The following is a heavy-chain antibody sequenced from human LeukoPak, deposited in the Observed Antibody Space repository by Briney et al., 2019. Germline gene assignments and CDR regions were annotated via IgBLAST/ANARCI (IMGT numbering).Heavy chain of an antibody. CDR2: IYYSGST. J-gene: IGHJ5*02. CDR3: ARQYNWNSWFDP. CDR1: GGSISSGDYY. Sequence: SVTLSLTCTVSGGSISSGDYYWSWIRQPPGKGLEWIGYIYYSGSTYYNPSLKSRVTISVDTSKNQFSLNLSSVTAADTAVYYCARQYNWNSWFDPWGQGTLVTVSS. D-gene: IGHD1-1*01. V-gene: IGHV4-30-4*08.